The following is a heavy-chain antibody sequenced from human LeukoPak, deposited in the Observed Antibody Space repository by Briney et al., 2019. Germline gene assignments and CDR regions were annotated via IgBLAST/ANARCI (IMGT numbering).Heavy chain of an antibody. V-gene: IGHV3-48*03. CDR3: ARVATMVRVPLDALDI. J-gene: IGHJ3*02. CDR1: GFTFSACE. CDR2: ISRSGSTR. D-gene: IGHD3-10*01. Sequence: GGSLRLSCALSGFTFSACELTWVRQAPGKGLEWVSYISRSGSTRYYADSVKGRFTISRDNAKNSLYLQMNSLRAEDTAVYYCARVATMVRVPLDALDIWGQGTMVSVSS.